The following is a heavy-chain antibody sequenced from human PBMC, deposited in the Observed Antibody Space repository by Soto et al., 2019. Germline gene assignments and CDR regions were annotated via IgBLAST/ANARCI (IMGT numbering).Heavy chain of an antibody. D-gene: IGHD6-13*01. Sequence: PGGSLRLSCAASGFSFTAYDMHWVRQAPGKGLEWVAIISNDGRNSLYADSVKGRFIISRDNSKNTLYLQLNSLRGEDTAVYYCAKDYSTWCMDVWGQGTTVTVSS. J-gene: IGHJ6*02. CDR3: AKDYSTWCMDV. CDR1: GFSFTAYD. CDR2: ISNDGRNS. V-gene: IGHV3-30*18.